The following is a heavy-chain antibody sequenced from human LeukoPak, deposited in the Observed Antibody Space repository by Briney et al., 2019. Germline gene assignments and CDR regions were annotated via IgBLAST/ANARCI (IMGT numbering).Heavy chain of an antibody. D-gene: IGHD6-13*01. V-gene: IGHV3-7*01. CDR2: IKQDGSEK. J-gene: IGHJ4*02. CDR1: GFTFSSYW. CDR3: AREKPYSSSALDY. Sequence: GGSLRLSCAASGFTFSSYWMSWVRQAPGKGLEWVANIKQDGSEKYYVDSVKGRFTISRDNAKNSLYLQMNSLRAEDTAVYYCAREKPYSSSALDYWGQGTLVTVSS.